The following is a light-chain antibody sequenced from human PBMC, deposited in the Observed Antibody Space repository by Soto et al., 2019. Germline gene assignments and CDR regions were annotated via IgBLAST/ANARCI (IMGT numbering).Light chain of an antibody. J-gene: IGKJ1*01. V-gene: IGKV3-15*01. CDR3: QQHNKWLRWT. CDR2: GAS. Sequence: TRSPSTXLVLQAQRASAACRARHSVSRNLAWYQKKHGKDTXLXXXGASTRDTGIQARFSGSGSGKELTLTTSSWQYEDFEGYYCQQHNKWLRWTFGDGTKVDI. CDR1: HSVSRN.